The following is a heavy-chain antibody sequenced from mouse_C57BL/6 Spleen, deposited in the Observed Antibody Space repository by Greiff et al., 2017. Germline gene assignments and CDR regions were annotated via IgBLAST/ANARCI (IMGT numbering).Heavy chain of an antibody. V-gene: IGHV1-61*01. CDR2: IYPSASET. D-gene: IGHD2-3*01. CDR1: GYTFTSYW. Sequence: QVQLQQPGAELVRPGSSVKLSCKASGYTFTSYWMDWVKQRPGQGLEWIGTIYPSASETHYNQKFKDKATLTVDKSSSTAYMQLSSLTSEDSAVYYCARSPYDGCLAYWGQGTLVTVSA. CDR3: ARSPYDGCLAY. J-gene: IGHJ3*01.